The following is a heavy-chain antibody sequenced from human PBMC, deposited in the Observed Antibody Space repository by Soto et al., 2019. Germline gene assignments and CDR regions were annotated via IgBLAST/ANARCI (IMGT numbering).Heavy chain of an antibody. J-gene: IGHJ3*02. CDR2: ISSDGNNQ. D-gene: IGHD3-10*01. CDR3: AKERGVLDAFDI. V-gene: IGHV3-30*18. Sequence: QVQLVESGGGVVQPGTSLRLSCAASGFTSSSFVIHWVSQAPGKGLEWLAVISSDGNNQYYADSVKGRFTISRDNSKKKLYLQVNSLRAEDTAVYFCAKERGVLDAFDIGGQGTMVTVS. CDR1: GFTSSSFV.